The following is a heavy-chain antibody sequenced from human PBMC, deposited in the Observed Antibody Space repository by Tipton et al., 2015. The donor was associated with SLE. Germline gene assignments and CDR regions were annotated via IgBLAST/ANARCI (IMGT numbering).Heavy chain of an antibody. J-gene: IGHJ5*02. D-gene: IGHD6-19*01. CDR3: AVEAVAPSWFDP. V-gene: IGHV4-30-4*01. CDR2: INHSGST. Sequence: TLSLTCTVSGGSISSGDYYWSWIRQPPGKGLEWIGEINHSGSTNYNPSLKSRVTISVDTSKNQFSLKLTSVTAADTAVHYCAVEAVAPSWFDPWGQGTLVTVSS. CDR1: GGSISSGDYY.